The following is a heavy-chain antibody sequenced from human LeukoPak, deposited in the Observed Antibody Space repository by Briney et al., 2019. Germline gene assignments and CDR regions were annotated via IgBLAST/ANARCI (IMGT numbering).Heavy chain of an antibody. V-gene: IGHV4-4*02. CDR2: INHSGST. CDR3: ARVLEGSSGQHWYFDL. CDR1: GGSISSGNW. D-gene: IGHD6-19*01. J-gene: IGHJ2*01. Sequence: SETLSLTCAVSGGSISSGNWWSWVRQLQGKGLEWIGEINHSGSTNYNPSLKSRVTISVDTSKDQFSLRLSSVTAADTAVYYCARVLEGSSGQHWYFDLWGRGTLVTVSS.